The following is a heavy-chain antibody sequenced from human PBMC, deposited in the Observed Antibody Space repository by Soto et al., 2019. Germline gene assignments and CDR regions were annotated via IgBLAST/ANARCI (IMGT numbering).Heavy chain of an antibody. CDR2: IYYSGST. D-gene: IGHD3-10*01. J-gene: IGHJ5*02. CDR1: GGSISSYY. V-gene: IGHV4-59*01. CDR3: ARVDYGGNLVRGWFDP. Sequence: SETLSLTCTVSGGSISSYYWSWIRQPPGKGLEWIGYIYYSGSTNYNPSLKSRVTISVDTSKNQFSLKLSSVTAADTAVYYCARVDYGGNLVRGWFDPWGQGTLVTVSS.